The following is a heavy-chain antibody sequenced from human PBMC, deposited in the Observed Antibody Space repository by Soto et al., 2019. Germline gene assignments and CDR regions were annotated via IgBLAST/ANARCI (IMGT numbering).Heavy chain of an antibody. V-gene: IGHV4-59*01. J-gene: IGHJ4*02. CDR2: IYYSGST. CDR3: ARQVWFGELLATYFDY. D-gene: IGHD3-10*01. Sequence: SETLSLTCTVSGDSISSYYWSWIRQSPGKGLEWIGYIYYSGSTNYNPSLKSRVTISVDTSKNQFSLKLSSVTAADTAVYYCARQVWFGELLATYFDYWGQGTLVTVSS. CDR1: GDSISSYY.